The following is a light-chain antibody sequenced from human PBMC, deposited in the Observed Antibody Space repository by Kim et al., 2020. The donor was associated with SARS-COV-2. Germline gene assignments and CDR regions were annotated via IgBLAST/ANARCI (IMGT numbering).Light chain of an antibody. CDR2: KTS. J-gene: IGKJ4*01. CDR1: QSISSW. Sequence: DIQMTQSHSTLSASVGDRVTITCRASQSISSWLAWYQQKPGKAPKLLIYKTSSLESGVPSRFSGSGSGTEFTLTISSLQPDDFATYYCQHYNSFGGGTKVDIK. V-gene: IGKV1-5*03. CDR3: QHYNS.